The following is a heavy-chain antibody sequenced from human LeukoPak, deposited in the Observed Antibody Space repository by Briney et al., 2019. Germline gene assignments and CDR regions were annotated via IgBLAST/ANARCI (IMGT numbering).Heavy chain of an antibody. V-gene: IGHV1-69*05. J-gene: IGHJ5*02. Sequence: SVKVSCKASGGTFSSYAISWVRQAPGQGLEWMERIIPIFGTANYAQKFQGRVTITTDESTSTAYMELSSLRSEDTAVYYCARVSASMDLSGWSYNWFDPWGQGTLVTVSS. CDR2: IIPIFGTA. D-gene: IGHD6-19*01. CDR3: ARVSASMDLSGWSYNWFDP. CDR1: GGTFSSYA.